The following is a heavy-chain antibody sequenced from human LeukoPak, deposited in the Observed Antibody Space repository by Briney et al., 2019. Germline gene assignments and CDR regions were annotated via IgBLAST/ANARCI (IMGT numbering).Heavy chain of an antibody. J-gene: IGHJ6*02. V-gene: IGHV3-30*18. CDR3: AKDTGNYYYYYDMDV. D-gene: IGHD3-10*01. CDR1: GLIFRSFG. CDR2: ISYDGRNQ. Sequence: GRSLRLSCAASGLIFRSFGMHWVRQAPGKGLEWVALISYDGRNQYYGDSVKGRFTISRDNSKNTLYLQMNSLRAEDTAVYYCAKDTGNYYYYYDMDVWGPGTTVTVSS.